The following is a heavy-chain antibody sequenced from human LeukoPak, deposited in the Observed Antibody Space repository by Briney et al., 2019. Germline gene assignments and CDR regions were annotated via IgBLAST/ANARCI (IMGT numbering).Heavy chain of an antibody. D-gene: IGHD2-15*01. J-gene: IGHJ4*02. Sequence: GSLRLSCAVSGFTFSSYSMNWVRQAPGKGLEWVSYISSSSSTIYYADSVKGRFTISRDNAKNSLYLQMNSLRDEDTAVYYCARSLYCSGGSCRVPYWGQGTLVTVSS. CDR1: GFTFSSYS. V-gene: IGHV3-48*02. CDR2: ISSSSSTI. CDR3: ARSLYCSGGSCRVPY.